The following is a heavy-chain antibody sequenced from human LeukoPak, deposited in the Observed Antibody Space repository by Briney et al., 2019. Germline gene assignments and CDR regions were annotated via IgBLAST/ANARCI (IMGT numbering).Heavy chain of an antibody. CDR3: AKDNFGIVGATDVLDY. J-gene: IGHJ4*02. V-gene: IGHV3-23*01. CDR1: GFTFSNYA. D-gene: IGHD1-26*01. CDR2: ISGSGTST. Sequence: GGSLRLSCAASGFTFSNYAMSWVRQAPGKGLEWVSAISGSGTSTYYAESVRGRFTISRDSSKNTLYLQMNSLRAEDTAVYYCAKDNFGIVGATDVLDYWGQGTLVTVSS.